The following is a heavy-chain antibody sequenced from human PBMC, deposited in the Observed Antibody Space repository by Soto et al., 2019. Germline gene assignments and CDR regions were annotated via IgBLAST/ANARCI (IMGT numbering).Heavy chain of an antibody. D-gene: IGHD6-19*01. CDR1: GFSFKKFA. V-gene: IGHV3-23*01. CDR2: ISCCGGST. J-gene: IGHJ4*02. CDR3: AKADGEQWLLPHLDK. Sequence: EVHLLESGGGVVQPGGSLRLSCVASGFSFKKFAMSWVRQAPGEGLEWVSGISCCGGSTSYADSVKGRFSIARDDSTNTLSLQMNNLRVEDTAQYYCAKADGEQWLLPHLDKWGQGTLVTVS.